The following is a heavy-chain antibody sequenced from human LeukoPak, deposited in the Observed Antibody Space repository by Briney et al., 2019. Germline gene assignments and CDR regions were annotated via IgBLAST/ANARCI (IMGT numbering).Heavy chain of an antibody. V-gene: IGHV4-34*01. Sequence: SETLSLTCAVYGGSFSGYYWSWIRQPPGKGLEWIGEINHSGSTNYNPSLKSRVTISVDTSKNQFSLKLSSVTAADTAVYYCARALDSSGYYYGNWFDPWGQGTLVTVSS. D-gene: IGHD3-22*01. CDR2: INHSGST. J-gene: IGHJ5*02. CDR3: ARALDSSGYYYGNWFDP. CDR1: GGSFSGYY.